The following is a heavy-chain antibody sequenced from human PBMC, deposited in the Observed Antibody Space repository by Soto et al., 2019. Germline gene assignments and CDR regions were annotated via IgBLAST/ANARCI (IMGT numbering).Heavy chain of an antibody. J-gene: IGHJ4*02. CDR2: ISSSSSYI. CDR1: GFTFSSYS. V-gene: IGHV3-21*01. CDR3: ARDQPGYSYGYGLGY. D-gene: IGHD5-18*01. Sequence: EVQLVESGGGLVKPGGSLRLSCAASGFTFSSYSMNWVHQAPGKGLEWVSSISSSSSYIYYADSVKGRFTISRDNAKNSLDLQMNSLRAEDMAVYYCARDQPGYSYGYGLGYWGQGTLVTVSS.